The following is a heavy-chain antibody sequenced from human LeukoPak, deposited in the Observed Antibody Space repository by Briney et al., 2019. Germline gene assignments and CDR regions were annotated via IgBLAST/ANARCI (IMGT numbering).Heavy chain of an antibody. CDR2: ISPYNGHT. Sequence: ASVKVSCKASGYTFTSYGITWVRQAPGQGLEWMGWISPYNGHTNYAQKLQGRITMTTDTSTSTAHMELRSLRSDDTAVYYCARDLTRTTTVIDYWGQGTLVTVSS. J-gene: IGHJ4*02. CDR1: GYTFTSYG. D-gene: IGHD4-17*01. V-gene: IGHV1-18*01. CDR3: ARDLTRTTTVIDY.